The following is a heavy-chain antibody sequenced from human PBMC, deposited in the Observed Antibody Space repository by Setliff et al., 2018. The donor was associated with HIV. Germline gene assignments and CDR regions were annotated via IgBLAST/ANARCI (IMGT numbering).Heavy chain of an antibody. CDR3: VRVAMVRGNIIGAFDL. V-gene: IGHV1-46*01. CDR1: GYTFTSYY. J-gene: IGHJ3*01. CDR2: INPSVGNT. D-gene: IGHD3-10*01. Sequence: ASVKVSCKASGYTFTSYYIHWVRQAPGQGLEWMGIINPSVGNTDYAQKFQTRVTMTRDTSTSTVYMDLSSLTSNDTAIYYCVRVAMVRGNIIGAFDLWGQGSMFTVSS.